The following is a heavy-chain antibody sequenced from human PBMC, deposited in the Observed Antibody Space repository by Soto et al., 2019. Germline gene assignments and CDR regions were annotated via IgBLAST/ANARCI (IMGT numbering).Heavy chain of an antibody. CDR1: GFTFSSYA. J-gene: IGHJ6*02. CDR3: ARDHQSRLVGYGMDV. D-gene: IGHD3-22*01. V-gene: IGHV3-30-3*01. CDR2: ISYDGSNK. Sequence: GGSLRLSCAASGFTFSSYAMHWVRQAPGKGLEWVAVISYDGSNKYYADSVKGRFTISRDNSKNTLYLQMNSLRAEDTAVYYCARDHQSRLVGYGMDVWGQGTTVTVSS.